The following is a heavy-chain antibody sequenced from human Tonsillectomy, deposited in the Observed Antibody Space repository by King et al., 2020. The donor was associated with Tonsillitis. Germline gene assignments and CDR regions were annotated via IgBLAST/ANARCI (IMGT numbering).Heavy chain of an antibody. Sequence: VQLVESGGGLVQPGGSLRLSCAASGFTFSSYAMSWVRQAPGKGLEWVSAISGRGGSTYYADSVKGRFTISRDNSKNTLYLQMNSLRAEDTAVYYCAKDILIFGVVITAFDYWGQGTLVTVSS. V-gene: IGHV3-23*04. CDR2: ISGRGGST. J-gene: IGHJ4*02. D-gene: IGHD3-3*01. CDR1: GFTFSSYA. CDR3: AKDILIFGVVITAFDY.